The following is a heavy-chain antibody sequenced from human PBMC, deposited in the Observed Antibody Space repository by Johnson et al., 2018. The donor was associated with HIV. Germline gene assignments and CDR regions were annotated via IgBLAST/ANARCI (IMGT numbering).Heavy chain of an antibody. CDR1: GFTFSTFA. V-gene: IGHV3-30*14. J-gene: IGHJ3*02. D-gene: IGHD3/OR15-3a*01. CDR3: ARGYEQWTGDPKDI. CDR2: ISYDGNNI. Sequence: VQLVESGGGVVQPGRSLRLSCAASGFTFSTFAMHWVRQAPGTGLEWVALISYDGNNIYYADSVKGRFTISRDHSKNSLYLQMNSLRAEDTAVYYCARGYEQWTGDPKDIWGQGTMVTVSS.